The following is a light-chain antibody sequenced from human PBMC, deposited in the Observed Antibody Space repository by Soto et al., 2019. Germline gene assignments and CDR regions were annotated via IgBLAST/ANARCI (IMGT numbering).Light chain of an antibody. CDR2: GAS. Sequence: EIVMTQSPATLSVSPGESATRSCRASQRISTNLAWYQQKGGQPPRLLIYGASTRATGITQRFSGGGSGTDCTLTISSLQSENSAVYYYQQSNNWPPAYTFGQGTRVESK. V-gene: IGKV3-15*01. CDR1: QRISTN. CDR3: QQSNNWPPAYT. J-gene: IGKJ2*01.